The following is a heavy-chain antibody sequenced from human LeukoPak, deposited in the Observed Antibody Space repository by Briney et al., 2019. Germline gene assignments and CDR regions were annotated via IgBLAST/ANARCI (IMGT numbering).Heavy chain of an antibody. D-gene: IGHD2/OR15-2a*01. CDR3: ARYFSRSLDY. V-gene: IGHV4-59*08. CDR2: IYYVGST. CDR1: GGSMSGYY. Sequence: PSETLSLTCTVSGGSMSGYYWSWIRQPPGKGLEWIGYIYYVGSTNYNPSLNSRVTISLDTSKNQFSLKLNSVTAADTAVYYCARYFSRSLDYWGQGALVTVSS. J-gene: IGHJ4*02.